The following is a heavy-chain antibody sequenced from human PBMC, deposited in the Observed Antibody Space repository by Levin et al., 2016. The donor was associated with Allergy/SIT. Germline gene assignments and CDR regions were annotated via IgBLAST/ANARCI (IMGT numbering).Heavy chain of an antibody. CDR2: INPSGGST. V-gene: IGHV1-46*01. J-gene: IGHJ6*02. CDR1: GYTFTSYY. Sequence: ASVKVSCKASGYTFTSYYMHWVRQAPGQRLEWMGIINPSGGSTSYAQKFQGRVTITRDTSASTAYMELSSLRSEDTAVYYCASATYPAYAKYCSGGSCYPDYYYYGMDVWGQGTTVTVSS. CDR3: ASATYPAYAKYCSGGSCYPDYYYYGMDV. D-gene: IGHD2-15*01.